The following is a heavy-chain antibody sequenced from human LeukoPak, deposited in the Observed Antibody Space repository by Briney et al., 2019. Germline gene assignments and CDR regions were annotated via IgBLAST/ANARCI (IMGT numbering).Heavy chain of an antibody. D-gene: IGHD4/OR15-4a*01. CDR1: GFTFSSYG. J-gene: IGHJ4*02. Sequence: GGSLRLACAASGFTFSSYGMSWVRQAPGKGLEWVSTISSSGGSTYYADSVKGRFTISRDNSKNTLYLQMNSLRAEDTAVYYCARRAGAYSHPYDYWGQGTLVTVSS. CDR2: ISSSGGST. CDR3: ARRAGAYSHPYDY. V-gene: IGHV3-23*01.